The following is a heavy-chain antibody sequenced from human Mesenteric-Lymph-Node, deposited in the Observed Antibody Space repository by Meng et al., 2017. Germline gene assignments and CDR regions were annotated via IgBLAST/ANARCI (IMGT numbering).Heavy chain of an antibody. CDR2: ISSSGSTI. CDR1: GFTFSDYY. J-gene: IGHJ4*02. V-gene: IGHV3-11*01. D-gene: IGHD3-3*01. Sequence: GESLKISCAASGFTFSDYYMSWIRQAPGKGLEWVSYISSSGSTIYYADSVKGRFTISRDNAKNSLYLQMNSLRAEDTAVYYCARYYDFWSGLNYFDYWGQGTLVTVSS. CDR3: ARYYDFWSGLNYFDY.